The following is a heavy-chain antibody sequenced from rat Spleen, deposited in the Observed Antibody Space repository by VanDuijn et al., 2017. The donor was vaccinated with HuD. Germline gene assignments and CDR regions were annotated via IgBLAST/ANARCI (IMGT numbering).Heavy chain of an antibody. J-gene: IGHJ2*01. D-gene: IGHD1-11*01. V-gene: IGHV2S1*01. CDR3: TRETWTTEGPVFDY. CDR1: GFSLTSYH. CDR2: IQSGGST. Sequence: QVQLKESGPGLVQPSQTLSLTCTVSGFSLTSYHVSWVCQPPGKGLEWMGRIQSGGSTDYNSALKSRLSISRDTSKSQVFLKMNSLQTEDTAIDYCTRETWTTEGPVFDYWGQGVMVTVSS.